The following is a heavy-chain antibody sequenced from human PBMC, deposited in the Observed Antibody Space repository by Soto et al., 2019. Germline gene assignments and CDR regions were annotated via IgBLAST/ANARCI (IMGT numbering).Heavy chain of an antibody. CDR3: AREGGSYSSYFDY. D-gene: IGHD2-15*01. J-gene: IGHJ4*02. CDR2: IYYSGST. V-gene: IGHV4-59*06. CDR1: GGSISSYY. Sequence: PSETLSLTCTVSGGSISSYYWSWIRQHPGKGLEWIGYIYYSGSTSYNPSLKSRVTISVDTSRNQFSLNLSSVTAADTAVYYCAREGGSYSSYFDYWGLGTLVTVSS.